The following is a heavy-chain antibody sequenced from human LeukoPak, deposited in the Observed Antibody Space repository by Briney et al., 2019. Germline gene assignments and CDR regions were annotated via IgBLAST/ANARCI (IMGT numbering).Heavy chain of an antibody. CDR2: ITDNGGNS. CDR3: AKRVPYSSRWPSLDY. J-gene: IGHJ4*02. V-gene: IGHV3-23*01. Sequence: QPGRSLRLSCTVSGFTFSNAWMSWVRQAPGKGLEWVSGITDNGGNSYYADSVKGRFTISRDNSKNTLFLQMNSLRGEDTAVYYCAKRVPYSSRWPSLDYWGQGTLVTVSS. D-gene: IGHD6-13*01. CDR1: GFTFSNAW.